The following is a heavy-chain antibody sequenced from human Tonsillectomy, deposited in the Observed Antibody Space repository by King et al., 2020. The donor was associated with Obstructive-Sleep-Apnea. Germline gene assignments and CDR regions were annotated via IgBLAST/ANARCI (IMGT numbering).Heavy chain of an antibody. CDR1: GYSFISYW. CDR2: IYPGDSDT. D-gene: IGHD3-22*01. J-gene: IGHJ4*02. Sequence: QLVQSGAEVKKPGESLKISCKGSGYSFISYWIGWVRQMPGKGLEWMGIIYPGDSDTRYSPSFQGQVTISAEKSTSTAYLQWSSLKASDTAIFYCARLMNYDSSGYSPFDSWGQGTLVTVSS. CDR3: ARLMNYDSSGYSPFDS. V-gene: IGHV5-51*01.